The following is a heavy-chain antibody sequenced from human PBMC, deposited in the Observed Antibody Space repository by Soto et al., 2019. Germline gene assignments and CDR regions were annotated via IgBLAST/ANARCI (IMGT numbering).Heavy chain of an antibody. CDR3: ARAVPASRITIFGVVTGVYYYGMDV. CDR2: IGTAGDT. CDR1: GFTFSTYD. D-gene: IGHD3-3*01. V-gene: IGHV3-13*01. J-gene: IGHJ6*02. Sequence: GGSLRLSCAASGFTFSTYDMHWVRQAAGKGLEWVSAIGTAGDTYYPGSVKGRFTISRENAKNSLYLQMNSLRAEDTAVYYCARAVPASRITIFGVVTGVYYYGMDVWGQGTTVTVSS.